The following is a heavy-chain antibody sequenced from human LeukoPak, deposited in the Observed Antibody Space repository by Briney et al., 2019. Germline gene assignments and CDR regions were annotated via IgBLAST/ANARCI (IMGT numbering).Heavy chain of an antibody. J-gene: IGHJ2*01. V-gene: IGHV3-23*01. D-gene: IGHD6-13*01. Sequence: PGGSLRLSCAASGFTFSSYGMSWVRQAPGKGLEWASSTSSSGGSTYYADSVKGRFTISRDNSKNTLFLQMNSLRAEDTAVYYCAKTYSSTWSDWYFDLWGRGTLVTVSS. CDR2: TSSSGGST. CDR1: GFTFSSYG. CDR3: AKTYSSTWSDWYFDL.